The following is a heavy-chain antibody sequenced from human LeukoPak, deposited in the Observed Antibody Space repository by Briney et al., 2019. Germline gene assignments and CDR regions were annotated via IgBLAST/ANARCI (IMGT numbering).Heavy chain of an antibody. V-gene: IGHV3-21*01. CDR1: GFTFSSYS. J-gene: IGHJ4*02. D-gene: IGHD3-10*01. CDR3: ARTYYYGSGSYIDTFDY. CDR2: ICSSSSYI. Sequence: GVSLRLSCAASGFTFSSYSMNWVRQAPGKGLEWVSSICSSSSYIYYADSIKGRFNISRDNAKNSLYLQRNSLRAADTGVYSCARTYYYGSGSYIDTFDYWGQGTLVTVSS.